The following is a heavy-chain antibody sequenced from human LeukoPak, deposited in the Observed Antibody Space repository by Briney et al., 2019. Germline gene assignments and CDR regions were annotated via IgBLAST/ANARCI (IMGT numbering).Heavy chain of an antibody. CDR3: ARGPPIRSDY. Sequence: GASVKVSCKASGYIFTGYDINWVRQATGQGLEWMGWMNPNSGNTGYAQKFQGRVTITRNTSIGTAYMELSSLRSEDTAVYYCARGPPIRSDYWGQGTLVTVSS. J-gene: IGHJ4*02. CDR2: MNPNSGNT. V-gene: IGHV1-8*03. CDR1: GYIFTGYD.